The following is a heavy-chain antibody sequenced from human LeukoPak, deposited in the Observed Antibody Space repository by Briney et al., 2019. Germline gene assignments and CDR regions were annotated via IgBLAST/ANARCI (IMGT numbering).Heavy chain of an antibody. D-gene: IGHD4-17*01. CDR2: IXYSGST. J-gene: IGHJ4*02. V-gene: IGHV4-59*01. CDR1: GGXIXXXX. CDR3: ARAEMPGDYDY. Sequence: PSETLSLTCTXXGGXIXXXXXXXXXQPXXKXXXXIGYIXYSGSTNYXXXXKXXXTISXXXXXXXXSLKLSSVTAADTAVYYCARAEMPGDYDYWGQGTLVTVSS.